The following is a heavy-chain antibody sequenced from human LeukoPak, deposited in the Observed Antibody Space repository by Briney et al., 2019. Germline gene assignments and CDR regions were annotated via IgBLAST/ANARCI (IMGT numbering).Heavy chain of an antibody. Sequence: ASVKVSCKASGYTFTGYYMHWVRQAPGQGLEWMGWIYPNSGGTNYAQKFQGRVTMTRDTSISTAYMELSRLRSDDTAVYYCARAGGATMIVVVTRPLYFDYWGQGTLVTVSS. CDR1: GYTFTGYY. CDR2: IYPNSGGT. J-gene: IGHJ4*02. D-gene: IGHD3-22*01. V-gene: IGHV1-2*02. CDR3: ARAGGATMIVVVTRPLYFDY.